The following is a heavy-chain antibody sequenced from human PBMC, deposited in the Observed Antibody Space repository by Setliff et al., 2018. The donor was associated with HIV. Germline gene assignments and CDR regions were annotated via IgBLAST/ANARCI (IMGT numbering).Heavy chain of an antibody. J-gene: IGHJ5*02. CDR1: GFTFSNYW. D-gene: IGHD3-16*01. V-gene: IGHV3-7*03. CDR3: ANLWELGA. CDR2: IKQDGSEI. Sequence: GGSLRLSCAASGFTFSNYWMDWVRQAPGKGLEWVATIKQDGSEIYYMDAVKDRFTISRDNARTSLYLEMSSLRDEDTAVYLCANLWELGAWGQGTLVTVSS.